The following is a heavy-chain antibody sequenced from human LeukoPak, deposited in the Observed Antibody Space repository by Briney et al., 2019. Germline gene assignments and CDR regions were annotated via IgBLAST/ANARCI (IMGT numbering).Heavy chain of an antibody. CDR1: GFTFSSYS. J-gene: IGHJ4*02. Sequence: GGSLRLSCAASGFTFSSYSMNWVRQAPGKGLEWVSSISSSSSYIYYADSVKGRFTISRDNAKNSLYLQMNSLRAEDTAVYYCARAQGWELLGRVYTIDYWGQGTLVTVSS. D-gene: IGHD1-26*01. V-gene: IGHV3-21*01. CDR2: ISSSSSYI. CDR3: ARAQGWELLGRVYTIDY.